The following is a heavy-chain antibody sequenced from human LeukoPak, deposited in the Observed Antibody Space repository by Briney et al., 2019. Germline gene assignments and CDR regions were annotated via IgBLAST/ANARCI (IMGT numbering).Heavy chain of an antibody. Sequence: GGSLRLSCAASGFIFSSYEMNWVRQAPGKGLEWVSYISSGGSAIYYADSVKGRFTISRDNAKNSLYLQMNSLRAEDTAVYYCARVGWFGGFYFDYWGQGTLVTVSS. V-gene: IGHV3-48*03. J-gene: IGHJ4*02. CDR2: ISSGGSAI. CDR1: GFIFSSYE. D-gene: IGHD3-10*01. CDR3: ARVGWFGGFYFDY.